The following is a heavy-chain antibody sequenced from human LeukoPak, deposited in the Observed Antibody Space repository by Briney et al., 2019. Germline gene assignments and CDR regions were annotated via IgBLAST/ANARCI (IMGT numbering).Heavy chain of an antibody. Sequence: ASVKVSCKASGCTFTNYYMHWVRQAPGQGLEWMGIINPSDGSTSYAQNFQGRVTMARDTSTSAVYMELSSLRSEDTAVYYCARGRWVYCSGGSCSPYYFDYWGQGTLVTVSS. V-gene: IGHV1-46*01. CDR2: INPSDGST. J-gene: IGHJ4*02. CDR3: ARGRWVYCSGGSCSPYYFDY. D-gene: IGHD2-15*01. CDR1: GCTFTNYY.